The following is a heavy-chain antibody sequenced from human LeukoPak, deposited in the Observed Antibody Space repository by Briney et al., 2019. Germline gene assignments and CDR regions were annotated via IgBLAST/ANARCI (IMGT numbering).Heavy chain of an antibody. V-gene: IGHV1-2*02. CDR2: INANSGGT. CDR1: GYTFTLSY. D-gene: IGHD3-10*01. Sequence: GASVTVSCKASGYTFTLSYMHWVRQARGHGLEWMGWINANSGGTNYAQKFQGRVTMTRDTSISTAYMELSRLRSDDTAVYYCARAMVRGVIYSLAYWGQGTLVTVSS. CDR3: ARAMVRGVIYSLAY. J-gene: IGHJ4*02.